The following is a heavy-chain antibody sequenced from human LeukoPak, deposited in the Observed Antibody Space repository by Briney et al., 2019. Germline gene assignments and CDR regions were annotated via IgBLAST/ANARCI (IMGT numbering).Heavy chain of an antibody. CDR2: IYYSGST. CDR3: ATTPGPH. J-gene: IGHJ4*02. D-gene: IGHD3-10*01. CDR1: GGSISSYY. Sequence: SKTLSLACTVSGGSISSYYWSWIRQPPGKGLEWIGYIYYSGSTNYNPSLKSRVTISVDTSKNQFSLKLNSVTAADTAVYYCATTPGPHWGQGTLVTVSS. V-gene: IGHV4-59*01.